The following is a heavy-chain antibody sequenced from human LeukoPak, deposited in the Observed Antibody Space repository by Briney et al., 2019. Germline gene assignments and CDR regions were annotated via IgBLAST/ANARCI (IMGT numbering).Heavy chain of an antibody. CDR1: GFTFSSYW. CDR3: ASADTGYYYGMDV. J-gene: IGHJ6*02. D-gene: IGHD3-22*01. CDR2: IKQDGSEK. V-gene: IGHV3-7*01. Sequence: GGSLRLSCVASGFTFSSYWMSWVRQAPGKGLEWVANIKQDGSEKYYVDSVKGRFTISRDNAKNSLYLQMNSLRAEDTAVYYCASADTGYYYGMDVWGQGTTVTVSS.